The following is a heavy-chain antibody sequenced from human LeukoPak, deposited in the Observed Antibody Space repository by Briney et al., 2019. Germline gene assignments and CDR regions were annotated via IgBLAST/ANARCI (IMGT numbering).Heavy chain of an antibody. D-gene: IGHD1-26*01. J-gene: IGHJ5*02. V-gene: IGHV1-69*13. Sequence: SVKVSCKASGGTFSSYAISWVRQAPGQGLEWMGGIIPIFGTANYAQKFQGRVTITADESTSTAYMELSSLRSEDTAVYYCARVPPAKSRRGWFDPWGQGTLVTVSS. CDR3: ARVPPAKSRRGWFDP. CDR1: GGTFSSYA. CDR2: IIPIFGTA.